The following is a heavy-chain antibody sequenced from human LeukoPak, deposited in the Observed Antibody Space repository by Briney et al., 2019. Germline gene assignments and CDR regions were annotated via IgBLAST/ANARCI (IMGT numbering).Heavy chain of an antibody. V-gene: IGHV3-21*01. CDR2: ISSSSSYI. D-gene: IGHD3-3*01. CDR1: GFTFSSYS. CDR3: ARAGGFLEWLSPSYYFDY. J-gene: IGHJ4*02. Sequence: GGSLRLSCAASGFTFSSYSMNWVRQAPGKGLEWVSSISSSSSYIYYADSVKGRFTISRDNAKNSLYLQMNSLRAEDTAVYYCARAGGFLEWLSPSYYFDYWGQGTLVTVSS.